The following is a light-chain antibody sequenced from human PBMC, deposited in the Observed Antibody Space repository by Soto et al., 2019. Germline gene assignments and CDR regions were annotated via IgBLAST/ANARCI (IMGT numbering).Light chain of an antibody. Sequence: QSALTQPASVSGSPGQSIPISSTGTSSYVGGYNYVSWYQQHPGKAPKLMIYDVSNRPSGVSNRFSGSKSGNTASLTISGLQAEDEADYYCSSYTSSSSYVFGTGTKVTVL. J-gene: IGLJ1*01. CDR3: SSYTSSSSYV. V-gene: IGLV2-14*01. CDR2: DVS. CDR1: SSYVGGYNY.